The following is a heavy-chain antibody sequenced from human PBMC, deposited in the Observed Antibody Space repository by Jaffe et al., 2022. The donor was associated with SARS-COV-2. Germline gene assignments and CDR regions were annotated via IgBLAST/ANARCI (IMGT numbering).Heavy chain of an antibody. D-gene: IGHD3-10*01. Sequence: EVQLVESGGGLVKPGGSLRLSCAASGFTFSSYSMNWVRQAPGKGLEWVSSISSSSSYIYYADSVKGRFTISRDNAKNSLYLQMNSLRAEDTAVYYCARCYGSGSYSIYYYGMDVWGQGTTVTVSS. J-gene: IGHJ6*02. CDR1: GFTFSSYS. CDR3: ARCYGSGSYSIYYYGMDV. V-gene: IGHV3-21*01. CDR2: ISSSSSYI.